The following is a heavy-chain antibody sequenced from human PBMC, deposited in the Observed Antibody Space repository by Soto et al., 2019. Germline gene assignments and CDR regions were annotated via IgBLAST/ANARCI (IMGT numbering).Heavy chain of an antibody. D-gene: IGHD6-19*01. V-gene: IGHV3-30*18. J-gene: IGHJ4*02. CDR1: GFTFSSYG. Sequence: GGSLRLSCAASGFTFSSYGMHWVRQAPGKGLEWVAVISYDGSNKYYADSVKGRFTISRDNSKNTLYLQMNSLRAEDTAVYYCANLIGGSGWFPLDYWGQGTLVTVSS. CDR3: ANLIGGSGWFPLDY. CDR2: ISYDGSNK.